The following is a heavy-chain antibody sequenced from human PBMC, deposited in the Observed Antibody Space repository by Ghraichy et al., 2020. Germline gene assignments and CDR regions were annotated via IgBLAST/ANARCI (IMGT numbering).Heavy chain of an antibody. V-gene: IGHV3-23*01. Sequence: GESLNISCAASGFTISNYAMSWVRQAPGKGLEWASTISGSGSSTYYADSVKGRFTISRDNSKKTLYLQMNSLRAEDTAVYYCAKDRAQVTIFGVVTYDAFDIWGQGTMVIVSS. CDR2: ISGSGSST. CDR3: AKDRAQVTIFGVVTYDAFDI. J-gene: IGHJ3*02. D-gene: IGHD3-3*01. CDR1: GFTISNYA.